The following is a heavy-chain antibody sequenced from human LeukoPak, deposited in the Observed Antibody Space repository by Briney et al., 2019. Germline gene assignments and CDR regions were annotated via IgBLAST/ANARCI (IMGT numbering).Heavy chain of an antibody. Sequence: GASVKVSCKASGYTFTGYYMHWVRQAPGQGLEWMGWINPNSGGTNYAQKFQGRVTMTRDTSISTAYMELSRLKSDDTAVYYCARDYYDFWSGYPASLDYWGQGTLVTVSS. CDR1: GYTFTGYY. CDR2: INPNSGGT. CDR3: ARDYYDFWSGYPASLDY. J-gene: IGHJ4*02. V-gene: IGHV1-2*02. D-gene: IGHD3-3*01.